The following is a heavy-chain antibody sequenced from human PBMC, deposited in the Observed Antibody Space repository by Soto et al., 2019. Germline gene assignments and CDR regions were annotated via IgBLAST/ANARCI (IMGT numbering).Heavy chain of an antibody. CDR2: IYYVGST. V-gene: IGHV4-61*01. J-gene: IGHJ4*02. CDR3: ARSYSGSFDY. D-gene: IGHD1-26*01. CDR1: GGSVSSGSYY. Sequence: QVQLQESGPGLVKPSETLSLTCTVSGGSVSSGSYYWSWIRQPPGKGLEWIGYIYYVGSTNYNPSLKSRVTSTVDTSKSQFALRLSSVTAADAALSYCARSYSGSFDYWGLGTLVTVSS.